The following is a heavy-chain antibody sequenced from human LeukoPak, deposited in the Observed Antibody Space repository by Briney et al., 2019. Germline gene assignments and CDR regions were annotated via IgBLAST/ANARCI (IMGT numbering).Heavy chain of an antibody. V-gene: IGHV3-53*01. CDR1: GFIVSSNY. D-gene: IGHD2-15*01. CDR3: AKDIRYCSAGSCYTILRCSFDY. CDR2: IYSCGST. Sequence: GGSLSLSCAPSGFIVSSNYISCVRQAPGKPLEGVSVIYSCGSTYYADSVKIRFTSSRDNCKTTLYLKMNSLRAEDTAVYYCAKDIRYCSAGSCYTILRCSFDYWGQGTLVTVSS. J-gene: IGHJ4*02.